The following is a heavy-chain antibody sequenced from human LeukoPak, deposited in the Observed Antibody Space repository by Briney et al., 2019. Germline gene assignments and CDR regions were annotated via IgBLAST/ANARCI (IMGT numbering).Heavy chain of an antibody. CDR2: ISGSASNT. Sequence: GGSLRLSCAASGFTFSSYAMSWVRQAPGKGLEWVSAISGSASNTYYADSVKGRFTISRDNSKNTLFLQVNSLGVEDTAVYYCATKKGDSPDYWGQGTLVTVSS. V-gene: IGHV3-23*01. J-gene: IGHJ4*02. CDR1: GFTFSSYA. CDR3: ATKKGDSPDY. D-gene: IGHD2-21*01.